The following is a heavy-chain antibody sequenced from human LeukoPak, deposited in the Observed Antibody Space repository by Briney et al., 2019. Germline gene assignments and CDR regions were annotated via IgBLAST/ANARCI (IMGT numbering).Heavy chain of an antibody. D-gene: IGHD1-14*01. CDR2: IYPGDSDT. J-gene: IGHJ4*02. CDR3: ARTFALDTTFDY. CDR1: GYHFTTYW. V-gene: IGHV5-51*01. Sequence: GESLKISCKASGYHFTTYWIGGVGQMPGKGREGMGDIYPGDSDTRYSPSFQGKVTISADKSISTAYLQWRSLKASDTAMYYCARTFALDTTFDYWGQGSLVTVSS.